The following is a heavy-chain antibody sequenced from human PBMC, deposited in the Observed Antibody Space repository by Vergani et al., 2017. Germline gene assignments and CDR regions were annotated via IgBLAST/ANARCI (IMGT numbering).Heavy chain of an antibody. CDR2: ISYDGTQK. D-gene: IGHD1-1*01. V-gene: IGHV3-30*03. J-gene: IGHJ1*01. Sequence: QVHLVESGGGVVQPGRSLRLSCVVSGFTSSYYGMHWVRQAPGKGLEWVAAISYDGTQKYYADSVKGRFTISRDNSKSTLSLQMNSLRTEDTAVYYCATKSCGTPGCQIGYFREWGQGTLVTVSS. CDR3: ATKSCGTPGCQIGYFRE. CDR1: GFTSSYYG.